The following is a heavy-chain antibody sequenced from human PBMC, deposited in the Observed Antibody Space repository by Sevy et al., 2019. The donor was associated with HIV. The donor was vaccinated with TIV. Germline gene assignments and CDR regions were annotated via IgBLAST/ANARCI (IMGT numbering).Heavy chain of an antibody. J-gene: IGHJ6*03. V-gene: IGHV5-51*01. CDR1: GYSFTSNW. D-gene: IGHD6-13*01. Sequence: GESLKISCKGSGYSFTSNWIGWVRQTPGKGLEWMGIIYPGDSDTRYSPSFQGQVTISADKSISTAYLQWSSLKASDTAMYYCAGHYSSSWYYYYMDVWGKGTTVTVSS. CDR3: AGHYSSSWYYYYMDV. CDR2: IYPGDSDT.